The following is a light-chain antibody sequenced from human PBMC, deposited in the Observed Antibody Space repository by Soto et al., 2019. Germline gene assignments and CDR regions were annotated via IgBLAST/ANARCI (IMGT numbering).Light chain of an antibody. J-gene: IGLJ2*01. CDR3: CSYADSNNSRVV. V-gene: IGLV2-8*01. CDR2: EVS. CDR1: SSDVGGYNY. Sequence: QSALTQPPSASGSPGQSVTISCTGTSSDVGGYNYVSWYQQHPGKAPKLMIYEVSKRPSGVPDRFSCSKSGNTASLTVSGLQAEDEAEDYCCSYADSNNSRVVFGGGTKVTVL.